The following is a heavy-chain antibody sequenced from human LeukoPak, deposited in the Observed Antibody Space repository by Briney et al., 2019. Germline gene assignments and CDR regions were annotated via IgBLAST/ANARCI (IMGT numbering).Heavy chain of an antibody. V-gene: IGHV1-69*05. D-gene: IGHD5-18*01. Sequence: ASVKVSCKASGGTFSSYAISWVRQAPGQGLEWMGGIIPIFGTANYAQKFQGRVTITTDESTSTAYMELSSLRSEVTAVYYCARSGYSHDHYYYYYMDVWGKGTTVTVSS. CDR3: ARSGYSHDHYYYYYMDV. CDR2: IIPIFGTA. J-gene: IGHJ6*03. CDR1: GGTFSSYA.